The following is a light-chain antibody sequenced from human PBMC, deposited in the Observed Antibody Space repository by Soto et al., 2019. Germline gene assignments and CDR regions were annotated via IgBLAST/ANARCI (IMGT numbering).Light chain of an antibody. CDR3: QQRARWPWT. CDR1: QHVWRY. J-gene: IGKJ1*01. Sequence: EIVLTQSPGTLSVSPGEGATLSCRASQHVWRYVAWYRQRPGQPPRLLIYDAARRATGIPVRFSGSGSGTDFTLTISSLEPEDFAVYFCQQRARWPWTFGQGTKVEIK. CDR2: DAA. V-gene: IGKV3-11*01.